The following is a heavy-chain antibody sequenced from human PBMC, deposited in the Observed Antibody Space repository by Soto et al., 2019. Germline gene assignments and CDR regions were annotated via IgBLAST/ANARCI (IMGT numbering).Heavy chain of an antibody. CDR1: GFIFSNYN. Sequence: EVQLVESGGGLVKPGGSLRLSCSASGFIFSNYNMNWVRQAPGKGLEWVSSISGSSGYIYYADSVKGRFTISRDNAKNSLYLQMNSLRAEDTAVYYCARVDYYDSSGYLEVYAFDIWGQGTMVTVSS. J-gene: IGHJ3*02. V-gene: IGHV3-21*01. CDR3: ARVDYYDSSGYLEVYAFDI. CDR2: ISGSSGYI. D-gene: IGHD3-22*01.